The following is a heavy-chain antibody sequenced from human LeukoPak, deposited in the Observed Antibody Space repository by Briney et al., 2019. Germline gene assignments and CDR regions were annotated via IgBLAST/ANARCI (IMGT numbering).Heavy chain of an antibody. V-gene: IGHV3-23*01. Sequence: GGSLRLSCAASGFTFNNYAMSWVRQAPGKGLEWVSSISGNGGSTYYADSVKGRFTISRDNSKNTLNLQMNSLRAEDTAVYYCARGPSSSGYYYYYYMDVWGKGTTVTISS. J-gene: IGHJ6*03. D-gene: IGHD3-22*01. CDR2: ISGNGGST. CDR3: ARGPSSSGYYYYYYMDV. CDR1: GFTFNNYA.